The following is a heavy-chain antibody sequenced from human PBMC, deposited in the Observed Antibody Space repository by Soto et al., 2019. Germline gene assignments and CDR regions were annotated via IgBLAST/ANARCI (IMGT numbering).Heavy chain of an antibody. J-gene: IGHJ6*03. CDR2: IYYSGST. V-gene: IGHV4-39*01. D-gene: IGHD1-1*01. CDR3: APGTTRDYYYYYMDV. CDR1: GGSISSSSYY. Sequence: QLQLQESGPGLVKPSETLSLTCTVSGGSISSSSYYWGWIRQPPGKGLEWIGSIYYSGSTYYNPSLKRRVTISVDTSKNQFSLKLSFVTDADTAVYYCAPGTTRDYYYYYMDVWGKGTTVTVSS.